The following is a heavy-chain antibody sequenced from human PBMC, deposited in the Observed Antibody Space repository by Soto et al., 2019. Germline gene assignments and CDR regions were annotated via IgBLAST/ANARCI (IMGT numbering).Heavy chain of an antibody. J-gene: IGHJ4*02. Sequence: GGSLRLSCAASGFTFSGSAMHWVRQASGQGLEWVGRIRSKANSYATAYAASVKGRFTISRDDSKNTAYLQMNSLKTEDTAVYYCTIKQPIAAAGHYWGQGTLVTVSS. CDR3: TIKQPIAAAGHY. CDR1: GFTFSGSA. CDR2: IRSKANSYAT. D-gene: IGHD6-13*01. V-gene: IGHV3-73*01.